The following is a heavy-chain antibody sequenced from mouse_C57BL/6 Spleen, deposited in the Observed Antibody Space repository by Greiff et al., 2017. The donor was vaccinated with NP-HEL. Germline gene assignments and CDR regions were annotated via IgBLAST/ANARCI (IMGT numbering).Heavy chain of an antibody. V-gene: IGHV1-20*01. CDR3: ARMDHGSSYGYFDV. CDR2: INPYNGDT. D-gene: IGHD1-1*01. CDR1: GYSFTGYF. Sequence: EVQLQQSGPELVKPGDSVKISCKASGYSFTGYFMNWVMQSHGKSLEWIGRINPYNGDTFYNQKFKGKATLTVDKSSSTAHMELRSLTSEDSAVYYCARMDHGSSYGYFDVWGTGTTVTVSS. J-gene: IGHJ1*03.